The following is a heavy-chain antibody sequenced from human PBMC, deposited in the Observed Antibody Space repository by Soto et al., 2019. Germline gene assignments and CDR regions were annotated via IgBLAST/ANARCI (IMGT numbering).Heavy chain of an antibody. Sequence: QVRLVQSGSEVKKLGASVKVSCKSSDNTFTHYGINWVRQAPGQGLEWMGWISGYNGNTKYAQKFQDRVNLTADTSTMTAFMEVRSLTSDDTGGYFCAATGGNYFGLDVWGPGTTVTVSS. J-gene: IGHJ6*02. V-gene: IGHV1-18*01. CDR1: DNTFTHYG. D-gene: IGHD2-8*02. CDR3: AATGGNYFGLDV. CDR2: ISGYNGNT.